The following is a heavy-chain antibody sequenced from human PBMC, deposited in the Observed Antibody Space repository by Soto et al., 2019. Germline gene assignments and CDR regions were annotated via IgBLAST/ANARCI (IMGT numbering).Heavy chain of an antibody. V-gene: IGHV3-33*08. D-gene: IGHD1-26*01. CDR1: ASIFKGHG. CDR3: ARDGVGATTFFGYLDY. CDR2: IRYDGSDE. Sequence: QVQLVESGGGVVQPGGSLRLSCAASASIFKGHGMHWVRQAPGKGLEWVSIIRYDGSDEHYGDSVKGRFTISRDNSKKMLYLQMNSLRAEDTAVYYCARDGVGATTFFGYLDYWCHGTLVTVSS. J-gene: IGHJ4*01.